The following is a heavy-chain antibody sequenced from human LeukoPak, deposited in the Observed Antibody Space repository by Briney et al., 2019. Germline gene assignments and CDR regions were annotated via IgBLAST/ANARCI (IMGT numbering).Heavy chain of an antibody. V-gene: IGHV3-48*04. CDR2: ISSGSSTI. Sequence: GGSLRLSCAASGFTFDAYHMNWVRQAPGKGLEWLAYISSGSSTIYYADSVKGRFTVSRDNAKNSLYLQMNSLRAEDTALYYCAKDMGGSYSSAFDIWGQGTLLTVSS. CDR3: AKDMGGSYSSAFDI. J-gene: IGHJ1*01. CDR1: GFTFDAYH. D-gene: IGHD1-26*01.